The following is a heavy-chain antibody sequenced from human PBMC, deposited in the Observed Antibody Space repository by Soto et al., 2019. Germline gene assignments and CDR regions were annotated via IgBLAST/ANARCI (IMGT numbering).Heavy chain of an antibody. Sequence: ETLSLTCTVSGGSISNYYWTWIRQPAGKGLEWIGRIYTSGTTNYNPSLKSRVTMSVDTSKNQFSLKLSSVTAADTALYYCARQTTYSSSWYDYWGHGTLVTVSS. CDR1: GGSISNYY. CDR2: IYTSGTT. D-gene: IGHD6-13*01. V-gene: IGHV4-4*07. J-gene: IGHJ5*01. CDR3: ARQTTYSSSWYDY.